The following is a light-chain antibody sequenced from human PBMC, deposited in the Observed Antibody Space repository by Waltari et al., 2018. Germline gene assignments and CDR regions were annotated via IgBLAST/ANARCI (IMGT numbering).Light chain of an antibody. CDR2: GAS. V-gene: IGKV3-15*01. CDR1: QSVSSN. CDR3: QQYNNWAGT. Sequence: EIVMTQPPATLSVSPGETATLSCRASQSVSSNLAWYQQKPGQAPRLLIYGASTRATGIPARFSGSGSGTEFTLTISSLQSEDFAVYYCQQYNNWAGTFGQGTKVEIK. J-gene: IGKJ1*01.